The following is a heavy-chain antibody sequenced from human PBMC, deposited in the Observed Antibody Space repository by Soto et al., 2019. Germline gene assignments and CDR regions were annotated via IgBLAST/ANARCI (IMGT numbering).Heavy chain of an antibody. CDR3: AHYSGGRAFEI. D-gene: IGHD5-18*01. CDR2: IYYSGST. CDR1: SCSISSGDYY. J-gene: IGHJ3*02. Sequence: QVQLPESGPGMVKPSQTLSLTCSVSSCSISSGDYYWSWIRQPPGKGLEWIGYIYYSGSTYYNQSIKSRVPISVDPSKNQFSLKMSSVTAADTAVYYCAHYSGGRAFEIWGQGTMATVSS. V-gene: IGHV4-30-4*01.